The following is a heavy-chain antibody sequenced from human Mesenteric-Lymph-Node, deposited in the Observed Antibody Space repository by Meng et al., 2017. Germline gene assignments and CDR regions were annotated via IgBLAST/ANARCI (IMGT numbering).Heavy chain of an antibody. CDR3: ARVMTVLPDY. J-gene: IGHJ4*02. CDR1: GGSFSGYY. D-gene: IGHD4-17*01. Sequence: SETLSLTCAVYGGSFSGYYWNWIRQPPGKGLEWIGEINHSGSTNYNPSLKSRVTISVDTSKNQFSLKLSSVTAADTAVYYCARVMTVLPDYWGQGTPVTVSS. CDR2: INHSGST. V-gene: IGHV4-34*01.